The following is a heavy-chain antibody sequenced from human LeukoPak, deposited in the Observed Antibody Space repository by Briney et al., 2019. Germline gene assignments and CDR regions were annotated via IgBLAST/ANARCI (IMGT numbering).Heavy chain of an antibody. D-gene: IGHD6-13*01. Sequence: SETLSLTCTVSGGSISSSSYYWGWIRQPPGKGLEWIGSIYYSGSTYYNPSLKSRVTISVDTSKNQFSLKLSSVTAADTAVYYCASRLRKKSSSWYVDYWGQGTLVTVSS. V-gene: IGHV4-39*01. J-gene: IGHJ4*02. CDR3: ASRLRKKSSSWYVDY. CDR1: GGSISSSSYY. CDR2: IYYSGST.